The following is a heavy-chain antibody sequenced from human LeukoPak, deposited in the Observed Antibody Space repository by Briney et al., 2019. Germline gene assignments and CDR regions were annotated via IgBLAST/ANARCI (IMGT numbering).Heavy chain of an antibody. CDR1: GFTFSDYY. CDR3: ARVIPADDFDILTGYSDY. D-gene: IGHD3-9*01. V-gene: IGHV3-11*01. J-gene: IGHJ4*02. CDR2: ISSSGSTT. Sequence: GGSLRLSCAASGFTFSDYYMSWIRQAPGKGLEWVSYISSSGSTTYYADSVKGRFTISRDNAKNSLYLQMNSLRAEDTAVYYCARVIPADDFDILTGYSDYWGQGILVTVPS.